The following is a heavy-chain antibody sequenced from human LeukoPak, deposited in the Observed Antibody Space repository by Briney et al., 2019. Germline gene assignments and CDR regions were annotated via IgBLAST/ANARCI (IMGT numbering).Heavy chain of an antibody. CDR2: IKSKTDGETT. D-gene: IGHD2-21*01. V-gene: IGHV3-15*01. J-gene: IGHJ4*02. Sequence: PGGSLRLSCTASGSTFGDYAMSWFRQAPGKGLEWIGRIKSKTDGETTAYGSPVKGRFTISRDDSKNTQYLQMNSLKAEDTAVYYCITDSLVMNYCGQRTLVTVSS. CDR1: GSTFGDYA. CDR3: ITDSLVMNY.